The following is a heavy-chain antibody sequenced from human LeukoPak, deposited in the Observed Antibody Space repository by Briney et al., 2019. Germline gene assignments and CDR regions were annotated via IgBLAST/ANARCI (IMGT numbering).Heavy chain of an antibody. CDR2: ISDSGGST. V-gene: IGHV3-23*01. D-gene: IGHD5/OR15-5a*01. Sequence: GGSLRLSCAASGFTFSSYAMSWVRQAPGKGLEWVSVISDSGGSTYYADSVKGRFTISRDNSENTLYLQMNSLRAEDTAVYYCAKKSVAVQTSGGVGYFDYWGQGTLVTVSS. CDR1: GFTFSSYA. CDR3: AKKSVAVQTSGGVGYFDY. J-gene: IGHJ4*02.